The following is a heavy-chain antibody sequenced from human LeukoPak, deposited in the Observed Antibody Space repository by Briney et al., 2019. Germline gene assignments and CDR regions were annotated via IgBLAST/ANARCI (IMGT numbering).Heavy chain of an antibody. CDR1: GYTFTSYH. D-gene: IGHD6-13*01. V-gene: IGHV1-46*01. CDR2: IYTSDGSA. Sequence: ASVKVSCKASGYTFTSYHVHWVRQAPGQGPEWMGIIYTSDGSARYAQKFQGRVTMTRDTSTGTVYMELSSLRSEDTAVYYCARAIAAAVAQYFQHWGQGTLVSASS. J-gene: IGHJ1*01. CDR3: ARAIAAAVAQYFQH.